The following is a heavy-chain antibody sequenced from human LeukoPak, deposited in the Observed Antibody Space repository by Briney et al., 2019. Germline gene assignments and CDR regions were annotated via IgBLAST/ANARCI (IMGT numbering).Heavy chain of an antibody. CDR3: AKSDSGYGMGDFDY. CDR1: GFTFSSYS. V-gene: IGHV3-23*01. D-gene: IGHD5-12*01. J-gene: IGHJ4*02. CDR2: IIGRGGSGGST. Sequence: GGSLRLSCAASGFTFSSYSMNWVRQAPGKGLERVSAIIGRGGSGGSTYYADSVKGRFTISRDNSKNTLYLQMNSLRAEDTAVYYCAKSDSGYGMGDFDYWGQGTLVTVSS.